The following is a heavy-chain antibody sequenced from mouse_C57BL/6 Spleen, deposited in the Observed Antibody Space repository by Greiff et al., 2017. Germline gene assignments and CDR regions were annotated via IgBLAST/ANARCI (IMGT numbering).Heavy chain of an antibody. CDR1: GSTFSDYG. Sequence: EVKLVESGGGLVKPGGSLKLSCAASGSTFSDYGMHWVRQAPEKGLVWVAYISSGSSTINYAATVKGRFTITRDNAKNTLFLQITSLRSEDTAMYYCARSYYGSSYGYFDVWGTGTTVTVSS. CDR3: ARSYYGSSYGYFDV. CDR2: ISSGSSTI. J-gene: IGHJ1*03. D-gene: IGHD1-1*01. V-gene: IGHV5-17*01.